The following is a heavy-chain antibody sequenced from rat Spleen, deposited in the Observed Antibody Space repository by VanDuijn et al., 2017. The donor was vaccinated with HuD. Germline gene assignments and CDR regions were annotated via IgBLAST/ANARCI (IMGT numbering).Heavy chain of an antibody. V-gene: IGHV5-27*01. CDR3: TTGSTEGSDWFAY. D-gene: IGHD1-11*01. Sequence: EVQLVESGGGLVQPGRSLKLSCAASGFTFSNYYMAWVRQAPTKGLEWVAYISTGGGSTYYRDSVKGRFTISRDNAKSTLYLQMDSLRSEDTATYYCTTGSTEGSDWFAYWGQGTLVTVSS. CDR1: GFTFSNYY. J-gene: IGHJ3*01. CDR2: ISTGGGST.